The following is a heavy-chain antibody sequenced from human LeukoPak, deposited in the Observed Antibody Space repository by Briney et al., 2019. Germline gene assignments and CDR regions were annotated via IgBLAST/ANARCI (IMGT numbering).Heavy chain of an antibody. Sequence: ASVKVSCKASGGTFSSYAISWVRQAPGQGLEWMGGIIPIFGTANYAQKFQGRVTITTDESTSTAYMELSSLRSEDTAVYYCARSPSITGTKNWFDPWGQGTLVTVSS. CDR3: ARSPSITGTKNWFDP. CDR1: GGTFSSYA. V-gene: IGHV1-69*05. J-gene: IGHJ5*02. D-gene: IGHD1-20*01. CDR2: IIPIFGTA.